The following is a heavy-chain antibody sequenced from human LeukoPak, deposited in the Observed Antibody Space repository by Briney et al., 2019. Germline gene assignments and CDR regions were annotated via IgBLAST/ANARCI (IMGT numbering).Heavy chain of an antibody. CDR1: GFTFSSYS. Sequence: SGGSLRLSCAASGFTFSSYSMNWVRQAPGRGLEWVSYISSSSSTIYYADSVKGRFTISRGNAKNSLYLQMNSLRAEDTAVYYCAIEQWLGPFDYWGQGSLVTVSS. CDR2: ISSSSSTI. CDR3: AIEQWLGPFDY. D-gene: IGHD6-19*01. V-gene: IGHV3-48*04. J-gene: IGHJ4*02.